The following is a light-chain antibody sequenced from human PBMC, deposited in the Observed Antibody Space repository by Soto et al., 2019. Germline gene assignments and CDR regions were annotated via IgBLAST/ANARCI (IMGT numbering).Light chain of an antibody. J-gene: IGLJ1*01. V-gene: IGLV2-14*01. CDR1: SSDVGGYNY. CDR3: SSYTSSSG. CDR2: DVS. Sequence: SALTQPASVSGSPGQSITISCTGTSSDVGGYNYVSWYQQHPGKAPKLMIYDVSNRPSGVSNRFSGSKSGNTASLTISGLQAEDEADYYCSSYTSSSGFGTGTKVTVL.